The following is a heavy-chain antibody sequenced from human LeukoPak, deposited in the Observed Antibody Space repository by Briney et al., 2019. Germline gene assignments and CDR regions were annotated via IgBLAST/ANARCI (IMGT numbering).Heavy chain of an antibody. CDR2: INHSGST. J-gene: IGHJ5*02. V-gene: IGHV4-34*01. Sequence: KASETLSLTCAVYGGSFSGYYWSWIRQPPGKGLEWIGEINHSGSTNYNPSLKSRVTISVDTSKNQFSLKLSSVTAADTAVYYCARRSSRDDFWSGYSKYNWFDPWGQGTLVTVSS. CDR3: ARRSSRDDFWSGYSKYNWFDP. CDR1: GGSFSGYY. D-gene: IGHD3-3*01.